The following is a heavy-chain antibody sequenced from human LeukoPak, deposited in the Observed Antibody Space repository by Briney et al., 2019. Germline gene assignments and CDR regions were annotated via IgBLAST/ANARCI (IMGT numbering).Heavy chain of an antibody. CDR3: AKVGQYYYGSGSYHPYYYYGMDV. V-gene: IGHV3-23*01. CDR1: GFTFSSYA. J-gene: IGHJ6*02. CDR2: ISGSGGST. D-gene: IGHD3-10*01. Sequence: GGSLRLSCAASGFTFSSYAMSWVRQAPGKGLEWVSAISGSGGSTYYAQTVKGRFTLSRDTSKNTLYLQMNSLRAEDTAVYYCAKVGQYYYGSGSYHPYYYYGMDVWGQGTTVTVSS.